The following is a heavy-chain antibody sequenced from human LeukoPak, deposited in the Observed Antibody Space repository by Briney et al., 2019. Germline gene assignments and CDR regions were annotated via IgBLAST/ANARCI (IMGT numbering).Heavy chain of an antibody. V-gene: IGHV3-23*01. D-gene: IGHD3-3*01. Sequence: GGSLRLSCAASGFTFSSYAMSWVRQAPGKGLEWVSAISGSGGSTYYADSVKGRFTISRDNSKNTLYLQMISLRAEDTAVYYCAKTSYYDFWSGRPHYYYYGMDVWGQGTTVTVSS. CDR3: AKTSYYDFWSGRPHYYYYGMDV. CDR2: ISGSGGST. CDR1: GFTFSSYA. J-gene: IGHJ6*02.